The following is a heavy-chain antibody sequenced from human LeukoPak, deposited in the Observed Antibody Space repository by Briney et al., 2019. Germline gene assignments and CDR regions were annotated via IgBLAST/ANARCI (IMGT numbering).Heavy chain of an antibody. CDR3: ARDKAPAAAGYNWFDP. J-gene: IGHJ5*02. CDR2: ISAYNGNT. Sequence: ASVKVSCKASGYTFTSYGISWVRQAPGQGLERMGWISAYNGNTNYAQKLQGRVTMTTDTSTSTAYMELRSLRSDDTAVYYCARDKAPAAAGYNWFDPWGQGTLVTVSS. CDR1: GYTFTSYG. D-gene: IGHD6-13*01. V-gene: IGHV1-18*01.